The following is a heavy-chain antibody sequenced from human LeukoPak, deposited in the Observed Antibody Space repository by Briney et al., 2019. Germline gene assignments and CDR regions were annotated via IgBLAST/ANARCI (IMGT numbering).Heavy chain of an antibody. V-gene: IGHV4-4*07. CDR3: ARESQSPITIFGVVTTHGMDV. J-gene: IGHJ6*02. CDR2: IYTSGST. Sequence: SETVSLTCTVSGGSINSYYWSWIQQPPGKGLEWIGRIYTSGSTNYNPSLKSRVTMSVDTSKNQFSLKLSSVTAADTAVYYCARESQSPITIFGVVTTHGMDVWGQGTTVTVSS. D-gene: IGHD3-3*01. CDR1: GGSINSYY.